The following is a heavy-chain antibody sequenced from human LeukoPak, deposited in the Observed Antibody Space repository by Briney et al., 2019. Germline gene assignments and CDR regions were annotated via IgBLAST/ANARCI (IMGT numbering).Heavy chain of an antibody. Sequence: RSGGSLRLSCAASGFTFDDYGMSWVRQAPGKGLEWVSGINWNGVSTGYADSVKGRFTISRGNANNSLYLQMDSLRAEDTALYYCARDDYYDSSDAFDIWGQGTMVTVSS. D-gene: IGHD3-22*01. J-gene: IGHJ3*02. CDR2: INWNGVST. CDR1: GFTFDDYG. V-gene: IGHV3-20*04. CDR3: ARDDYYDSSDAFDI.